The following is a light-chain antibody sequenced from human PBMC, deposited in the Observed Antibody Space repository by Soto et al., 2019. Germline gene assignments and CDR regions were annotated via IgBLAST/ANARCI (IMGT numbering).Light chain of an antibody. Sequence: EIVLTQSPGTLSLSPGERATRSCRASQSVSSSYLAWYQQKPGQAPRLLIYGASSRATGIPDRFSGSGSGTDFTLTISRLEPEDFAVYYCQQYGSSPWWTFGQGTKVEIK. J-gene: IGKJ1*01. V-gene: IGKV3-20*01. CDR3: QQYGSSPWWT. CDR2: GAS. CDR1: QSVSSSY.